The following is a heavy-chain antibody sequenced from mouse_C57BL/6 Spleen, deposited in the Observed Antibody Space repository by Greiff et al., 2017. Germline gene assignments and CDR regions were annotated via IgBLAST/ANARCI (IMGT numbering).Heavy chain of an antibody. CDR2: IHPNSGST. D-gene: IGHD2-10*01. V-gene: IGHV1-64*01. CDR3: ARPFYGHNEVWFAY. J-gene: IGHJ3*01. CDR1: GYTFTSYW. Sequence: VQLQQPGAELVKPGASVKLSCKASGYTFTSYWMHWVKQRPGQGLEWIGMIHPNSGSTTYNEKFKSKATLTVDKSSSTAYMQLSNLTSEDSAVYDCARPFYGHNEVWFAYWGQGTLVTVSA.